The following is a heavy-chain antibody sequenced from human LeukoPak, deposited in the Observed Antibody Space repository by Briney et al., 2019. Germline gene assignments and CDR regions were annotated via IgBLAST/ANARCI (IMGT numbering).Heavy chain of an antibody. CDR2: IGGSGGSS. CDR1: GFTSSSYA. J-gene: IGHJ4*02. CDR3: AKRVAIFGVVGSQFDY. V-gene: IGHV3-23*01. D-gene: IGHD3-3*01. Sequence: GGTLRLSCAASGFTSSSYAMSWVRQAPGKGLEWVSAIGGSGGSSYYADSVKGRVTISRDNSKNTLYLQMNSLRAEDTAVYYCAKRVAIFGVVGSQFDYWGQGTLVTVSS.